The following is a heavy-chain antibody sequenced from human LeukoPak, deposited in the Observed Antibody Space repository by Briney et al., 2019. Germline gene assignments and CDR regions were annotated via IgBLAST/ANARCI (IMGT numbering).Heavy chain of an antibody. J-gene: IGHJ4*02. CDR2: ISSTSRTI. CDR1: GFTFSSYA. Sequence: PGRSLRLSCAASGFTFSSYAMHWVRQAPGKGLEWVSYISSTSRTIYYADSVKGRFTISRDNAKTSLSLQMNSLRDEDTAVYYCARVSRVSSTGYFDYWGQGTLVTVSS. D-gene: IGHD2-8*02. CDR3: ARVSRVSSTGYFDY. V-gene: IGHV3-48*02.